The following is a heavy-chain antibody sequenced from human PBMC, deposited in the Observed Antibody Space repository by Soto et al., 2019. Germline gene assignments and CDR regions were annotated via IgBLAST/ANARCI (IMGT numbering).Heavy chain of an antibody. J-gene: IGHJ4*02. V-gene: IGHV1-69*12. Sequence: QVQLVQSGAEVKKPGSSVKVSCKASGGTFSSYAISWVRQAPGQGLEWMGGIIPIFGTADYAQKFQGRVTITADESTSTAYMEMSSLRSEDTAVYYCASHYDSSGYYSRGLDYWGQGTLVTVSS. D-gene: IGHD3-22*01. CDR3: ASHYDSSGYYSRGLDY. CDR1: GGTFSSYA. CDR2: IIPIFGTA.